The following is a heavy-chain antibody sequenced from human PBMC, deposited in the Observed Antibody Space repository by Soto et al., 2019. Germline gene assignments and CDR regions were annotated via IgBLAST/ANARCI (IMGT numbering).Heavy chain of an antibody. V-gene: IGHV4-4*07. CDR1: GGSISSYY. Sequence: PSETLSLTCTVSGGSISSYYWSWIRQPAGKGLEWIGRIYTSGSTNYNPSLKSRVTMSVDTSKNQFSLKLSSVTAADTAVYYCARDREGTAAIFHGMDVWGQGTTVTVSS. J-gene: IGHJ6*02. D-gene: IGHD2-2*01. CDR2: IYTSGST. CDR3: ARDREGTAAIFHGMDV.